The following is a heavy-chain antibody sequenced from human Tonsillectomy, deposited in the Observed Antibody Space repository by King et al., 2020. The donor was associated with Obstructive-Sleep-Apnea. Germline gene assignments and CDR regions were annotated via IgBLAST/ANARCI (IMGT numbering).Heavy chain of an antibody. D-gene: IGHD3-9*01. CDR1: GGSINSYY. CDR2: ICYSGST. J-gene: IGHJ4*02. Sequence: VQLQESGPGLVKPSETLSLTCTVSGGSINSYYWSWIRQPPGKGLEWIGYICYSGSTNYNPSLKSRVIISLDTSKTQFSLKLNSVTAADAAVYYCARTARTYDILTGPSYFDYWGKGTLVTVSS. V-gene: IGHV4-59*01. CDR3: ARTARTYDILTGPSYFDY.